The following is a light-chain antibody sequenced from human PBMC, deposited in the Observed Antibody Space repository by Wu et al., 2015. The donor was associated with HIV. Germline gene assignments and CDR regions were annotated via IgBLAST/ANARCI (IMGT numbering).Light chain of an antibody. CDR1: QSVSGD. CDR3: QHRFNWPLI. J-gene: IGKJ5*01. Sequence: EIVMTQSPATLSVSPGERATLSCRASQSVSGDLAWYQQKPGQAPRLLIYGASSRATGIPDRFSGSRSGTDFTLTISSLEPEDFAFYYCQHRFNWPLIFGQGTRLEIK. CDR2: GAS. V-gene: IGKV3-11*01.